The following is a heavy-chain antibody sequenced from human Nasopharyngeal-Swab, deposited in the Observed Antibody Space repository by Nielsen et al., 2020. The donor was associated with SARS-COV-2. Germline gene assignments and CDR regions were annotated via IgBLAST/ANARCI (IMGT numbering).Heavy chain of an antibody. V-gene: IGHV1-3*01. J-gene: IGHJ4*02. Sequence: ASVKVSCKASGYTFTSYAMHWVRQAPGQRLEWMGWINAGNGNTKYSQKFQGRVTITRDTSASTAYMELSSLRSDDTAVYYCARAPHYDYIWGSYRYAPPDDYWGQGTLVTVSS. CDR1: GYTFTSYA. CDR2: INAGNGNT. CDR3: ARAPHYDYIWGSYRYAPPDDY. D-gene: IGHD3-16*02.